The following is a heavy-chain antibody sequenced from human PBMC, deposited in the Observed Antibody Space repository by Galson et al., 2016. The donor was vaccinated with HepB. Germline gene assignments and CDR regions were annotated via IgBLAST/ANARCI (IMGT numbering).Heavy chain of an antibody. J-gene: IGHJ3*01. CDR2: IYYIGST. D-gene: IGHD1-1*01. Sequence: TLSLTCTVSGGSISSSGYYWSWIRQRPGKGLEWIGHIYYIGSTQYHPSLKSRLTVSLDTSKNQFSLRLTSVTAADTAVYYCAREGYAPGAFDVWGQGTMVTV. CDR3: AREGYAPGAFDV. CDR1: GGSISSSGYY. V-gene: IGHV4-31*03.